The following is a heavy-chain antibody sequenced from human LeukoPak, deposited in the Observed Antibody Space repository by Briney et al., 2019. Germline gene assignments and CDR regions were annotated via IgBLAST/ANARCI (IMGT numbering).Heavy chain of an antibody. CDR2: MNPNSGNT. D-gene: IGHD3-10*01. CDR1: GYTFTSYD. CDR3: ARVKGLWFGEPAVSEY. Sequence: ASVKVSCKASGYTFTSYDINWVRQATGQGLEWMGWMNPNSGNTGYAQKFQGRVTMTRNTPISTAYMELSSLRSEDTAVYYCARVKGLWFGEPAVSEYWGQGTLVTVTS. J-gene: IGHJ4*02. V-gene: IGHV1-8*01.